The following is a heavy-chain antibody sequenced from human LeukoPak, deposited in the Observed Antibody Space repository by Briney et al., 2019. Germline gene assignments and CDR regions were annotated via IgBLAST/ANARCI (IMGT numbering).Heavy chain of an antibody. CDR2: IFYSGSN. Sequence: PSETLSLTCTVSGGSISSSSYYWGWIRQPPGKGLEWLGSIFYSGSNYYNPSLKSRVTVSVDTSKNQFSLNLNSVSVADTAVYFCARHPTSGRRYYYMDVWGKGTTVTISS. CDR1: GGSISSSSYY. V-gene: IGHV4-39*01. D-gene: IGHD3-10*01. J-gene: IGHJ6*03. CDR3: ARHPTSGRRYYYMDV.